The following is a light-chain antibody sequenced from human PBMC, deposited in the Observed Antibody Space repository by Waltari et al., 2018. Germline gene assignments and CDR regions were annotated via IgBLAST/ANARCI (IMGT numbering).Light chain of an antibody. V-gene: IGKV1-12*01. CDR3: QQTDSFPLT. CDR2: GAS. CDR1: QDVSTW. Sequence: DIQMTQSPSSVSASVGDRVTISCRASQDVSTWLAWYQQKPGKAPNLLIHGASSLQSGVPSRFSGSGSGTEFTLTINGLQPEDFATYYCQQTDSFPLTCGGGTKVEIK. J-gene: IGKJ4*01.